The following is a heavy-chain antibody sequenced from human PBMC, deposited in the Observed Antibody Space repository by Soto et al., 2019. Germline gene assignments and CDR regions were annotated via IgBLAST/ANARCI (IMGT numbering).Heavy chain of an antibody. CDR3: ARGGGDFWSGYHPLGYYYYYMDV. J-gene: IGHJ6*03. Sequence: SVKVSCKASGGTFSSYAISWVRQAPGQGLEWMGGIIPIFGTANYAQKFQGRVTITADESTSTAYMELSSLRSEDTAVYYCARGGGDFWSGYHPLGYYYYYMDVWGKGTTVTVSS. D-gene: IGHD3-3*01. V-gene: IGHV1-69*13. CDR1: GGTFSSYA. CDR2: IIPIFGTA.